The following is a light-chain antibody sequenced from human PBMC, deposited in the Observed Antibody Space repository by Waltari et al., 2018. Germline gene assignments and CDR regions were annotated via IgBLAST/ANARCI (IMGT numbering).Light chain of an antibody. CDR3: QQSDSIPPQFT. CDR2: AAS. J-gene: IGKJ3*01. V-gene: IGKV1-39*01. CDR1: QSIDSY. Sequence: DIQMAQSPSSLSASVGDRVTITCRASQSIDSYLNWYQQKPGKAPNLLIYAASTLQSGVPSRFSCSGSGTDFTLTISSLQPEDFATYYCQQSDSIPPQFTFGPGTKVDIK.